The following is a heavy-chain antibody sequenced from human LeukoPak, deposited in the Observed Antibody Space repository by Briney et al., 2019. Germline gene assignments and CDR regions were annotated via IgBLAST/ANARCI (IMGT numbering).Heavy chain of an antibody. CDR2: ISGSGDST. V-gene: IGHV3-23*01. CDR3: TKGGDTAMVLDY. J-gene: IGHJ4*02. CDR1: GFTFSSYA. Sequence: PGGSLRLSCAASGFTFSSYAMTWVRQAPGKGLEWVSAISGSGDSTYYADSVKGRFTISRDNSKNTLYLQMNSLRAEGTAVYYCTKGGDTAMVLDYWGQGTLVTVSS. D-gene: IGHD5-18*01.